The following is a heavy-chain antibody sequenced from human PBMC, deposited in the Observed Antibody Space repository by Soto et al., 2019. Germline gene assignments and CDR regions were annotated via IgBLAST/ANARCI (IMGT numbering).Heavy chain of an antibody. CDR2: VNHSGTT. CDR1: CGSFSGYY. D-gene: IGHD2-2*01. J-gene: IGHJ4*02. CDR3: ARGIGYCSSINCYSSRRLRFDS. V-gene: IGHV4-34*01. Sequence: SETLSLTCAVYCGSFSGYYWTWIRQSPEKGLEWMGEVNHSGTTYYNPSLKTRVTISVHTHKNQFSLKMSSVTAADTAVYYCARGIGYCSSINCYSSRRLRFDSWGQGTMVTVSS.